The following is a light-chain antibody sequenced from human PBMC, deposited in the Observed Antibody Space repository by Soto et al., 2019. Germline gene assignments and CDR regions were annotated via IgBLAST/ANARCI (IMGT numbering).Light chain of an antibody. V-gene: IGLV2-14*01. CDR3: SSFTSISTYV. CDR2: DVS. J-gene: IGLJ1*01. Sequence: QSALTQPASVSGSLGQSITLSCTGTSSDVGGYNYVSWYQQHPGKAPKLIIYDVSNRPSGVSNRFSGSKSGNTASLTISGFQTDDEGDYYCSSFTSISTYVFGTGTKLTVL. CDR1: SSDVGGYNY.